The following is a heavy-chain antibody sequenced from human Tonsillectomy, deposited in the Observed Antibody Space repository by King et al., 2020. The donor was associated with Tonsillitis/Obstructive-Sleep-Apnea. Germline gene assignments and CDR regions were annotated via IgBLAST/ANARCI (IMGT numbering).Heavy chain of an antibody. V-gene: IGHV3-48*03. D-gene: IGHD5-12*01. CDR1: GLTFSSYE. Sequence: VQLVESGGGLVQPGGSLRLSCAAAGLTFSSYEMNWVCQAPGKGLEWVSYIGSSGSTIYYADSVKGRFTISRDNAKNSLYLQMNSLRGEDTAVYYCVRDRLGWSFDLWGRGTLVSVSS. CDR2: IGSSGSTI. CDR3: VRDRLGWSFDL. J-gene: IGHJ2*01.